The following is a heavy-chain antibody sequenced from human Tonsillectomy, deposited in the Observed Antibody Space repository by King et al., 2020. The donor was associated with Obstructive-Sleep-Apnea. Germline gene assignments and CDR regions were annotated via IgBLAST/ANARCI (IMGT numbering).Heavy chain of an antibody. J-gene: IGHJ6*02. CDR3: TRRSEAAASGMDV. CDR2: IRSNPNSYAT. D-gene: IGHD6-13*01. CDR1: GFSFSGSA. V-gene: IGHV3-73*01. Sequence: DVQLVESGGGLVQPGGSLKLSCAASGFSFSGSAIHWVRQASGKGLEWVGRIRSNPNSYATVYAASVKGRFTISRDESKNTAYLQMNSLKTEDTAVYYCTRRSEAAASGMDVWGQGTTVTVSS.